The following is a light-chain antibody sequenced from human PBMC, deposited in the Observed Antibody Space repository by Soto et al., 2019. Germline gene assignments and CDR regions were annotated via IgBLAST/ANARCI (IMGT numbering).Light chain of an antibody. V-gene: IGLV1-47*01. Sequence: QSVLTQPPSASGTPGQGVTISCSGSSSNIGSNYVYWYQQLPRTAPKLLISRNDRRPSGVPDRFSGSKSGTSASLAISGLRSEDEAVYYCATCDDSLSAHVAFGGGTKLTVL. CDR3: ATCDDSLSAHVA. CDR2: RND. J-gene: IGLJ2*01. CDR1: SSNIGSNY.